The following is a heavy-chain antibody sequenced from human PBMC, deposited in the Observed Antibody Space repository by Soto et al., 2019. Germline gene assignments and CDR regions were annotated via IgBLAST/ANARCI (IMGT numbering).Heavy chain of an antibody. CDR3: ARGPYSSSWYILGEKGRGDYYYYGMDV. D-gene: IGHD6-13*01. Sequence: LTCADYGGSFSGYHWSRIRQPPGKGLACIGVITLSGSTNYNPSLKSLVTISVDTSKNQFSLKLSSVTASDTAVYYCARGPYSSSWYILGEKGRGDYYYYGMDVWGQGTTVTVSS. V-gene: IGHV4-34*01. CDR1: GGSFSGYH. CDR2: ITLSGST. J-gene: IGHJ6*02.